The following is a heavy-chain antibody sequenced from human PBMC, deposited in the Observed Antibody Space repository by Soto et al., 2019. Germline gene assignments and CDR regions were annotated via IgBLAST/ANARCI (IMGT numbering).Heavy chain of an antibody. Sequence: GGSLRLSCAASGFTFSDYYMSWIRQAPGKGLEWVSYISSSGSTIYYADSVKGRFTISRDNAKNSLYLQMNSLRAVDTAVYYCARVLKRGPFDIWGQGTMVTVSS. CDR3: ARVLKRGPFDI. J-gene: IGHJ3*02. D-gene: IGHD1-1*01. CDR1: GFTFSDYY. CDR2: ISSSGSTI. V-gene: IGHV3-11*01.